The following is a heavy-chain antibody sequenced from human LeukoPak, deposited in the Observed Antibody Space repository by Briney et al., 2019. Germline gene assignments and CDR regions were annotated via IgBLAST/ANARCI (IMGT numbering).Heavy chain of an antibody. CDR3: ARQDYSGSPFDY. CDR2: IYYSGST. J-gene: IGHJ4*02. D-gene: IGHD1-26*01. V-gene: IGHV4-39*01. CDR1: GGSISSSSYY. Sequence: SETLSLTCTVSGGSISSSSYYWGWIRQPPGKGLEWIGSIYYSGSTYYNPSLKSRVTISVDTSKNQFSPKLSSVTAADTAVYYCARQDYSGSPFDYWGQGTLVTVSS.